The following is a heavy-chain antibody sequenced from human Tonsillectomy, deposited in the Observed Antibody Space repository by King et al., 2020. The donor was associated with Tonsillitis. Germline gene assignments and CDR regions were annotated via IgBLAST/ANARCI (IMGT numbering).Heavy chain of an antibody. D-gene: IGHD6-19*01. CDR2: ISYDGSNK. Sequence: VQLVESGGGVVQPGRSLRLSCAASGFTFRNYGMYWVRQAPGKGLEWVAVISYDGSNKYYADSVKGRFSISRDNSKNTLYLQMNSLRAEDTAVYYCAKDLSEDGKYYSYYGMDVWGQGTTVTVSS. CDR1: GFTFRNYG. CDR3: AKDLSEDGKYYSYYGMDV. J-gene: IGHJ6*02. V-gene: IGHV3-30*18.